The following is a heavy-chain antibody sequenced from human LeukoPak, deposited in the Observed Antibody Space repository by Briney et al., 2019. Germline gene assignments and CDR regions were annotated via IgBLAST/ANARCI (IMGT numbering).Heavy chain of an antibody. CDR2: INHSGST. D-gene: IGHD3-10*01. Sequence: KPSETLSLTCGVFGGSFSAYYWSWIRQPPGKGLEWIGEINHSGSTNYNPSLKSRVTISVDTSKNQFSLKLSSVTAADTAVYYCARKGYYGSGSYFDYWGQGTLVTVSS. J-gene: IGHJ4*02. CDR1: GGSFSAYY. V-gene: IGHV4-34*01. CDR3: ARKGYYGSGSYFDY.